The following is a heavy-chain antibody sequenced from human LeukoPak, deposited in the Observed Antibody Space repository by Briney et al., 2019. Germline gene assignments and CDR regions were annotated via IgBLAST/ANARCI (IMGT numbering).Heavy chain of an antibody. V-gene: IGHV1-8*03. CDR2: MNPNSGNT. J-gene: IGHJ6*03. D-gene: IGHD4-23*01. CDR3: ARGLTVVTPGYYYYYMDV. CDR1: GYTFTNYD. Sequence: ASVKVSCKASGYTFTNYDINWVRQATGQGLEWMGWMNPNSGNTGYAQKFQGRVTITRNTSISTAYMELSSLRSEDTAVYYCARGLTVVTPGYYYYYMDVWGKGTTVTVSS.